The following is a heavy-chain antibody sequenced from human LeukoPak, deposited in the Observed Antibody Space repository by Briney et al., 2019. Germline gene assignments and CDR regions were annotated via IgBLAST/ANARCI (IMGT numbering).Heavy chain of an antibody. CDR3: ARASTTVPNLLDH. CDR2: IKGDGSST. V-gene: IGHV3-74*01. J-gene: IGHJ4*02. D-gene: IGHD4-17*01. CDR1: GFTFSTYW. Sequence: GGSLRLSCAASGFTFSTYWMHWVRQAPGKGLVWVARIKGDGSSTIYADSVKGRSTISRDNSKNTLYLQTSSLRAEDTAVYYCARASTTVPNLLDHWGRGTLVTVSS.